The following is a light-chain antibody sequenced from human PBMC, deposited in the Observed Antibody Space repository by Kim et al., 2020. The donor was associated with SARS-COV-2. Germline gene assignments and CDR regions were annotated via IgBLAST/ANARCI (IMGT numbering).Light chain of an antibody. V-gene: IGKV3-15*01. CDR1: QSISNN. Sequence: SPRARATLSCRASQSISNNLAWYQQKPGQPPRLLIYGASTRATGIPARFSGSGSGTEFTLTISSLQSEDFAVYYCQQYNNWLSWTFGQGTKVDIK. CDR2: GAS. CDR3: QQYNNWLSWT. J-gene: IGKJ1*01.